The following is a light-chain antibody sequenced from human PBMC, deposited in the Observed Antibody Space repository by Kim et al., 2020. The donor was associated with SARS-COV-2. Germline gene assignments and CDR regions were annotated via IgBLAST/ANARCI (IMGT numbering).Light chain of an antibody. CDR1: SSNIGCNT. CDR3: AAWDVSLAAVI. J-gene: IGLJ2*01. CDR2: SRN. V-gene: IGLV1-44*01. Sequence: ELTQPPSASGTPGQRVTISCSGSSSNIGCNTVNWYQHLPGTPPKLLLYSRNQRPSGVPDRFSGSKSGASASLAISGLQSEDEADYYCAAWDVSLAAVIFGGGTKVTVL.